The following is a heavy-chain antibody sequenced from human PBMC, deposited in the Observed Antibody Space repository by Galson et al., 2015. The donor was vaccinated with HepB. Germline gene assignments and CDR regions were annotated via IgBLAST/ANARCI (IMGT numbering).Heavy chain of an antibody. J-gene: IGHJ4*02. Sequence: SVTVSCKASGGTFNTYGFNWVRQAPGQGLEWLGGIIPMFRSANYAQRFQGRLTISADKSTRIAFMELSGLRSDDTAVYFCARGLFYGDYPFDYWGQGTLVAVSS. CDR3: ARGLFYGDYPFDY. CDR2: IIPMFRSA. D-gene: IGHD4-17*01. V-gene: IGHV1-69*06. CDR1: GGTFNTYG.